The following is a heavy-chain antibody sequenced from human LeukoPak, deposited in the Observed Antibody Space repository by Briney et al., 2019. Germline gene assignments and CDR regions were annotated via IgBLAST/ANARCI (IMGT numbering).Heavy chain of an antibody. Sequence: GGSLRLSCAASGFTFSTYAMSWVRQAPGKGLEWVSVISGSGGSTYYADSVKGRFTISRDNSKNRLYLQMNSLRAEDTAVYYCAKGTTTLVVTKIDYWGQGTLVTVSS. CDR1: GFTFSTYA. V-gene: IGHV3-23*01. J-gene: IGHJ4*02. D-gene: IGHD4-23*01. CDR2: ISGSGGST. CDR3: AKGTTTLVVTKIDY.